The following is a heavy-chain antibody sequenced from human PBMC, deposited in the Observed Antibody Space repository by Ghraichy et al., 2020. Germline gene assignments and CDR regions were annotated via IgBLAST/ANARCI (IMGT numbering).Heavy chain of an antibody. Sequence: SETLSLTCTVSGGSISSYYWSWIRQPPGKGLEWIGYIYYSGSTNYNPSLKSRVTISVDTSKNQFSLKLSSVTAADTAVYYCARNLAAAGTLGSWFDPWGQGTLVTVSS. CDR3: ARNLAAAGTLGSWFDP. CDR2: IYYSGST. CDR1: GGSISSYY. D-gene: IGHD6-13*01. V-gene: IGHV4-59*01. J-gene: IGHJ5*02.